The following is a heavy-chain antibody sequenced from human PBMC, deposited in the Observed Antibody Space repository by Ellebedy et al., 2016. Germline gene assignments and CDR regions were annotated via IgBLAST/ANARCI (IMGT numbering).Heavy chain of an antibody. CDR2: ISAYNGNT. D-gene: IGHD5-24*01. V-gene: IGHV1-18*01. J-gene: IGHJ4*02. Sequence: ASVKVSCKASGYTFTNYAMHWVRQAPGQRLEWMGWISAYNGNTNYAQKFQGRVTMTTDTSTSTAYMELGSLRSDDTAVYYCSRAPLGRDGYNSFDYWGQGTLVTVSS. CDR3: SRAPLGRDGYNSFDY. CDR1: GYTFTNYA.